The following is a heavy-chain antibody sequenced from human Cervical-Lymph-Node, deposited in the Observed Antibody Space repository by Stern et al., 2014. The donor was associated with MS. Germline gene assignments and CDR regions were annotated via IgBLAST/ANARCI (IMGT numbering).Heavy chain of an antibody. J-gene: IGHJ4*02. CDR1: GFTFSDAW. D-gene: IGHD3/OR15-3a*01. V-gene: IGHV3-15*01. CDR2: IKSKTHGGTI. CDR3: TTSEFDFNYNFLNFDY. Sequence: EVQLVESGGGLEKPGGSLRLSCAASGFTFSDAWMTWVRQAQGQGLEWIGRIKSKTHGGTIDYAAPVKGRFTISRDDSQNTVYLQMHSLKTGDTAVYYCTTSEFDFNYNFLNFDYWGRGTLVTVSS.